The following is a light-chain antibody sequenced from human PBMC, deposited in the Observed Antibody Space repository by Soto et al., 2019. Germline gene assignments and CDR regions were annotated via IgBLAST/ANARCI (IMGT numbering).Light chain of an antibody. CDR2: GAS. V-gene: IGKV3-20*01. J-gene: IGKJ1*01. CDR1: QSVNGGH. Sequence: EIVMTQSPATLSVSPGARAPLSCRASQSVNGGHLAWFQQKPGQAPRLLIYGASSRATGIPDRFSGSGSGTDFTLTISRLEPEDFAVYYCQRYGSSPRTFGQGTKVDIK. CDR3: QRYGSSPRT.